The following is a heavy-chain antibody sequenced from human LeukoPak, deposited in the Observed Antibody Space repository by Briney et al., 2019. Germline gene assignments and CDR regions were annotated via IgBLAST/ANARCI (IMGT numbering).Heavy chain of an antibody. Sequence: YPGGSLRLSCAASGFTFSSYAISWVRQAPGEGLEWVSAISGSGGSTYYADSVKGRFTISRDNSKNTLYLQMNSLRAEDTAVYYCAARMTTVKPFQHWGQGTLVTVSS. D-gene: IGHD4-17*01. V-gene: IGHV3-23*01. CDR3: AARMTTVKPFQH. J-gene: IGHJ1*01. CDR1: GFTFSSYA. CDR2: ISGSGGST.